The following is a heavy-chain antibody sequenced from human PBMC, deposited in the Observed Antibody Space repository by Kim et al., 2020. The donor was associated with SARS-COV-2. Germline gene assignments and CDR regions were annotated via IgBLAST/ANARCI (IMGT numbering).Heavy chain of an antibody. CDR3: ARDKAYSNYYYYYYGMDV. J-gene: IGHJ6*02. D-gene: IGHD4-4*01. V-gene: IGHV3-21*01. Sequence: GGSLRLSCAASGFTFSSYSMNWVRQAPGKGLEWVSSISSSSYIYYADSVKGRFTISRDNAKNSLYLQMNSLRAEDTAVYYCARDKAYSNYYYYYYGMDVWGQGTTVTVSS. CDR1: GFTFSSYS. CDR2: ISSSSYI.